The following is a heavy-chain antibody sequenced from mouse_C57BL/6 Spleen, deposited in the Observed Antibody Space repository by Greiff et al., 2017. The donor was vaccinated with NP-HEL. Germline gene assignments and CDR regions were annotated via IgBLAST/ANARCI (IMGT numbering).Heavy chain of an antibody. J-gene: IGHJ1*03. CDR1: GYTFTSYW. CDR3: AREGYSNGYFDV. CDR2: IHPNSGST. Sequence: QVQLQQPGAELVKPGASVKLSCKASGYTFTSYWMHWVKQRPGQGLEWIGMIHPNSGSTNYNEKFKSKATLTVDKSSSTAYMQLSSLTSEDSAVYYCAREGYSNGYFDVWGTGTTVTVSS. V-gene: IGHV1-64*01. D-gene: IGHD2-5*01.